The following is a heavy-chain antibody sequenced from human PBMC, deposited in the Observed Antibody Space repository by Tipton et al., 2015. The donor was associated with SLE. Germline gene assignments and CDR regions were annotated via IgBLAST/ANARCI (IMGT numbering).Heavy chain of an antibody. CDR1: GGDISRPY. CDR2: FYHSGNT. J-gene: IGHJ4*02. V-gene: IGHV4-59*08. Sequence: LRLSCIVSGGDISRPYWSWIRQPPGKGLEWIGYFYHSGNTNYKSPLKSRVTMTVDTSKNQFSLKLSSVTAADTAVYFCARHDAGGYFFDSWGQGSLVTVSS. D-gene: IGHD5-12*01. CDR3: ARHDAGGYFFDS.